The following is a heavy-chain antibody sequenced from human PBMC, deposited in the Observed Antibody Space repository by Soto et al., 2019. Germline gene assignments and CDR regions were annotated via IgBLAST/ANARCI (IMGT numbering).Heavy chain of an antibody. CDR3: ARDRGYDILTGYGAMDV. V-gene: IGHV4-31*03. J-gene: IGHJ6*02. D-gene: IGHD3-9*01. CDR2: IYYSGST. CDR1: GGSISSGGYY. Sequence: NPSETLSLTCTVSGGSISSGGYYWSWIRQHPGKGLEWIGYIYYSGSTYYNPSLKSRVTISVDTSKNQFSLKLSSVTAADTAVYYCARDRGYDILTGYGAMDVWGQGTTVTVSS.